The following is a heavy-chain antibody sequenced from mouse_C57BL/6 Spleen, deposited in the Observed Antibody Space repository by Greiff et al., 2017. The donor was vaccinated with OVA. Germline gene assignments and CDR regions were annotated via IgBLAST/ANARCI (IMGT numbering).Heavy chain of an antibody. Sequence: EVQLVESGPELVKPGASVKIPCKASGYTFTDYNMDWVKQSHGKSLEWIGDINPNNGGTIYNQKFKGKATLTVDKSSSTAYMELRSLTSEDTAVYYCARRGYGSSVFAYWGQGTLVTVSA. CDR3: ARRGYGSSVFAY. J-gene: IGHJ3*01. D-gene: IGHD1-1*01. CDR2: INPNNGGT. V-gene: IGHV1-18*01. CDR1: GYTFTDYN.